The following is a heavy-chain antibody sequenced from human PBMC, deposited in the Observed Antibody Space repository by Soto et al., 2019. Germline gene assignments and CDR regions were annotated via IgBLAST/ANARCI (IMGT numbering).Heavy chain of an antibody. CDR1: GFTFSSYS. CDR2: ISSSSSYI. V-gene: IGHV3-21*01. J-gene: IGHJ6*03. Sequence: GGSLRLSCAASGFTFSSYSMNWVRQAPGKGLEWVSSISSSSSYIYYADSVKGRFTISRDNAKNSLYLQMNSLRAEDTAVYYCARDQSGLDILTGKGYYYYYMDVWGKGTTVTVSS. CDR3: ARDQSGLDILTGKGYYYYYMDV. D-gene: IGHD3-9*01.